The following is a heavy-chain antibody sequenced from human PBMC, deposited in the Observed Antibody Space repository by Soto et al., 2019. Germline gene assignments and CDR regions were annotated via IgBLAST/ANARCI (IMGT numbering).Heavy chain of an antibody. D-gene: IGHD2-8*01. Sequence: GGSLRLSCAASGFTFSSYALSWVRQAPGKGLEWVSTISGSGGSTFYADSVKGRFTISRDNSKNTLYLQMNSLRAEDTAVYYCAKDPPRYCTNGICSFFDYWGQGTLVTVSS. CDR3: AKDPPRYCTNGICSFFDY. J-gene: IGHJ4*02. CDR1: GFTFSSYA. CDR2: ISGSGGST. V-gene: IGHV3-23*01.